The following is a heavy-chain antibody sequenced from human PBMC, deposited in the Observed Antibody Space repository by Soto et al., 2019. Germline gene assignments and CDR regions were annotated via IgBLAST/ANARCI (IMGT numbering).Heavy chain of an antibody. CDR1: GASISRSSYY. V-gene: IGHV4-39*01. J-gene: IGHJ4*02. CDR3: ATLWFGEADY. D-gene: IGHD3-10*01. CDR2: IYYSGST. Sequence: QLQLQESGPGLVKPSETLSLTCTVSGASISRSSYYWGGTRHPPGKGLEWIGGIYYSGSTQYNPSLKSRVTISVDTSKNQFSLKLSSVTAADTAVYYCATLWFGEADYWGQGTLVTVSS.